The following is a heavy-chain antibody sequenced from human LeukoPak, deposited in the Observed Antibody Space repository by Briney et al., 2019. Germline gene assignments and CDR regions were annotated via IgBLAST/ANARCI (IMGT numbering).Heavy chain of an antibody. J-gene: IGHJ4*02. V-gene: IGHV4-61*08. CDR3: ARGRYGWLPFDY. D-gene: IGHD3-16*01. CDR1: GGSISSGGYY. Sequence: SETLSLTCTVSGGSISSGGYYWSWIRQPPGKGLEWIGYIYHSGSTYYNPSLKSRVTISVDTSKNQFTLKLSSVTAADTAVYYCARGRYGWLPFDYWGQGTLVTVSS. CDR2: IYHSGST.